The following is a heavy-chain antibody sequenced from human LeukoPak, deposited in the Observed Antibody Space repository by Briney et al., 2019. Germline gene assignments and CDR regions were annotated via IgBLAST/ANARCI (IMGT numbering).Heavy chain of an antibody. V-gene: IGHV4-39*07. CDR3: ARGNAVEYDRPSKAFDI. Sequence: SETLSLTCTVSGGSISSSSYYWGWIRQPPGKGLEWIGSIYYSGSTYYNPSLKSRVIISVDTSENQFSLKLSSVTAADTAVYYCARGNAVEYDRPSKAFDIWGQGTMVTVSS. CDR2: IYYSGST. CDR1: GGSISSSSYY. D-gene: IGHD3-3*01. J-gene: IGHJ3*02.